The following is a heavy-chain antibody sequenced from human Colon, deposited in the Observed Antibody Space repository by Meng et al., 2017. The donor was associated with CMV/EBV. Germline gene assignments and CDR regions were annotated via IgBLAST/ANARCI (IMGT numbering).Heavy chain of an antibody. Sequence: GSLRLSCAVYGGSFSGYYWSWIRQPPGKGLEWIGEINHSGSTNYNPSLKSRVTISVDTSKNQFSLKLSSVTAADTAVYYCARVEFWSGYPHYYYGMDVWGQGTTVTVSS. CDR2: INHSGST. D-gene: IGHD3-3*01. J-gene: IGHJ6*02. CDR3: ARVEFWSGYPHYYYGMDV. CDR1: GGSFSGYY. V-gene: IGHV4-34*01.